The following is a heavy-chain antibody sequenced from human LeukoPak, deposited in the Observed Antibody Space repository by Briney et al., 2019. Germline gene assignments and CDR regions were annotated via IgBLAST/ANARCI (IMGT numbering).Heavy chain of an antibody. CDR1: GFTFSSYG. CDR2: IRYDGSTK. J-gene: IGHJ4*02. V-gene: IGHV3-30*03. Sequence: PGRSLRLSCAASGFTFSSYGMHWVRQAPGKGLEWVAFIRYDGSTKYYADSVKGRFTISRDNSKNTVYMQMNSLRAEDTAVYYCARDRGWAVDFWGQGALVTVSS. CDR3: ARDRGWAVDF. D-gene: IGHD6-19*01.